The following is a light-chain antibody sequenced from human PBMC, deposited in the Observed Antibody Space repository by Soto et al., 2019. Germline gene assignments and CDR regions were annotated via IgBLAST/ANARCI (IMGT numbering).Light chain of an antibody. V-gene: IGKV4-1*01. J-gene: IGKJ4*01. CDR1: QSVLYSSNNKNY. CDR2: WAS. CDR3: QQYYSTHPT. Sequence: DIGMTQSPDSLAVSLGERATINCKSSQSVLYSSNNKNYLAWYQQKPGQPPKLLIYWASTRESGVPDRFSGSGSGTDFTLTISSLQAEDVAVYYCQQYYSTHPTFGGGTKVDIK.